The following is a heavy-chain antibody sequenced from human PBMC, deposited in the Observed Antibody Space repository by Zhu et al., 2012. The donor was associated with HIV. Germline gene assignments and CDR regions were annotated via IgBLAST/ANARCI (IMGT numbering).Heavy chain of an antibody. D-gene: IGHD3-22*01. V-gene: IGHV4-4*07. J-gene: IGHJ4*02. CDR2: IYVSGNT. CDR3: ARGFGYHDSSGHYYGGMFDY. Sequence: QVRLQESGPGLVKPSETLSLTCNVSGGSISSHYWNWIRQSAGKGLEWIGRIYVSGNTNYNPSLKSRVTMSLDTSKNQFSLKLRSVTAADTAVYYCARGFGYHDSSGHYYGGMFDYWGQGTLVTVSS. CDR1: GGSISSHY.